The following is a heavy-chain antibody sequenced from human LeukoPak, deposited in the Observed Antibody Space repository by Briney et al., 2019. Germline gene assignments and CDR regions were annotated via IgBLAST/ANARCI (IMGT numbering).Heavy chain of an antibody. CDR1: GYTFTSYG. V-gene: IGHV1-18*01. D-gene: IGHD3-3*01. Sequence: ASVKVSCKASGYTFTSYGISWVRQAPGQGLEWMGWISAYNGNTNYAQKLQGGVTMTTDTSTSTAYMELRSLRSDDTAVYYCARDLEAGVGFWSGYYSSNWFDPWGQGTLVTVSS. CDR3: ARDLEAGVGFWSGYYSSNWFDP. CDR2: ISAYNGNT. J-gene: IGHJ5*02.